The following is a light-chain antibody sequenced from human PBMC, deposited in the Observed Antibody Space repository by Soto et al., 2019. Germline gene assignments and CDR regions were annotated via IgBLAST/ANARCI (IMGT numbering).Light chain of an antibody. J-gene: IGKJ2*01. CDR2: SGS. V-gene: IGKV2-28*01. CDR1: HSLLHSNGYNY. Sequence: DIVMTQSPLSLPVTPGEPASISCRSSHSLLHSNGYNYLDWYLQKPGQSPQLLIYSGSNRASGVPDRFSGSGSGTDFTLKINRVEAEDVGVYYCMQALHPPRTFGQGTKLEIK. CDR3: MQALHPPRT.